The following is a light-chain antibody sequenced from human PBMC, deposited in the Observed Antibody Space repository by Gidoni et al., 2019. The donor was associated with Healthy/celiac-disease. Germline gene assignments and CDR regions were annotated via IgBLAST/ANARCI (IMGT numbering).Light chain of an antibody. CDR1: QDISNY. CDR3: QQYDNHPLX. J-gene: IGKJ4*01. Sequence: DIQMTQSPSSLSASVGDRVTITCQASQDISNYLNCYQQKPGKAPKLLIYDASNLETGVPSRFSGSGSGTDFTFTISSLQPEDIATYYCQQYDNHPLXFXGGTKVEIK. V-gene: IGKV1-33*01. CDR2: DAS.